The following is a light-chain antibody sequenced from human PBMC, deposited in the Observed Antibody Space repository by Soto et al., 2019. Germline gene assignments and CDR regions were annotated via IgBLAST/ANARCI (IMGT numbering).Light chain of an antibody. CDR1: QTLRGRY. J-gene: IGKJ1*01. V-gene: IGKV3-15*01. CDR2: GAS. CDR3: QQYNDWPPT. Sequence: IVITQSPATLSVSPGERATLSCRASQTLRGRYLAWYQQKPGQAPRLLIYGASTRATGIPARFSGSGSGTEFTLSIGSLQSEDFAVYYCQQYNDWPPTFGQGTKVDIK.